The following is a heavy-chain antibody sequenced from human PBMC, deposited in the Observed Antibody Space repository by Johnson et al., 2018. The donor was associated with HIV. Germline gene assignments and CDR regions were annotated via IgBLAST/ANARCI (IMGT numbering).Heavy chain of an antibody. CDR3: ARADTAMVRGAFDI. D-gene: IGHD5-18*01. Sequence: QVQLVESGGGVVQPGRSLRLSCAASGFTFSSYAMHWVRQAPGKGLEWVAVISYDGSNKYYADSVKGRFTISRDNSKNTLYLQMNSMRAEDTALYYCARADTAMVRGAFDIWGQGTMVTVSS. J-gene: IGHJ3*02. CDR2: ISYDGSNK. V-gene: IGHV3-30*04. CDR1: GFTFSSYA.